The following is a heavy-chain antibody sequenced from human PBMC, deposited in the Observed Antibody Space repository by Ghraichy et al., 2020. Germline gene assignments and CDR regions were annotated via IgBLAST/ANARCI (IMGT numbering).Heavy chain of an antibody. D-gene: IGHD6-13*01. J-gene: IGHJ4*02. Sequence: GGSLRLSCAAFGFTFSSYSMNWVRQAPGKGLEWVSSISSSSSYIYYADSVKGRFTISRDNAKNSLYLQMNSLRAEDTAVYYCARGSSTWYSPDYWGQGTLVTVSS. V-gene: IGHV3-21*01. CDR2: ISSSSSYI. CDR1: GFTFSSYS. CDR3: ARGSSTWYSPDY.